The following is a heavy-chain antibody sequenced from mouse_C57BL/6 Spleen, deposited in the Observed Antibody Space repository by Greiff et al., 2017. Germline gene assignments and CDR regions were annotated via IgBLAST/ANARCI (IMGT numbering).Heavy chain of an antibody. J-gene: IGHJ3*01. D-gene: IGHD2-3*01. V-gene: IGHV1-80*01. CDR2: IYPGDGDT. CDR1: GYAFSSYW. CDR3: ARGGMGPWFAY. Sequence: QVQLQQSGAELVKPGASVKISCKASGYAFSSYWMNWVKQRPGKGLEWIGQIYPGDGDTNYNGKFKGKATLTADKSSSTAYMQLSSLTSGDSAVYFCARGGMGPWFAYWGQGTLVTVSA.